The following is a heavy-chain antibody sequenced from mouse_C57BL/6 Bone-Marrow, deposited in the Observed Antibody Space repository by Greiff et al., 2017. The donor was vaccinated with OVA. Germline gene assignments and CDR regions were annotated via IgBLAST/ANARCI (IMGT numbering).Heavy chain of an antibody. Sequence: EVKLLESGPGLVKPSQSLSLTCSVTGYSITSGYYWNWIRQFPGNKLEWMGYISYDGSNNYNPSLKNRISITRDTSKNQFFLKLNSVTTEDTATYYCARVGYYAHWYFDVWGTGTTVTVSS. D-gene: IGHD1-1*02. CDR3: ARVGYYAHWYFDV. CDR1: GYSITSGYY. CDR2: ISYDGSN. J-gene: IGHJ1*03. V-gene: IGHV3-6*01.